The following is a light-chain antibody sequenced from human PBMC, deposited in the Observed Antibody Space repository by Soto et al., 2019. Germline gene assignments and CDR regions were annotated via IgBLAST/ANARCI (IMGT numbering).Light chain of an antibody. J-gene: IGLJ3*02. V-gene: IGLV2-14*01. Sequence: QSALTHPASVSGSPGQSITISCTGTSRDIGYYNYVSWYQQHPGKAPKLLIYEVSSRPSGVSDRFSGSKSGNTASLTISGLQIEDETDYYCSSYTTSNTLVFGGGTKLTVL. CDR2: EVS. CDR1: SRDIGYYNY. CDR3: SSYTTSNTLV.